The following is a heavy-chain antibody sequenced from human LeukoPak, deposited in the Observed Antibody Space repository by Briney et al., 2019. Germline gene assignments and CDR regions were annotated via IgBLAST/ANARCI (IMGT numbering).Heavy chain of an antibody. D-gene: IGHD1-26*01. CDR3: ARDRSMAEIESAFDI. Sequence: PGGSLRLSCAASGFTFSSYAMHWVRQAPGKGLEYVSAISSNGGSTYYANSVKGRFTISRDNSKNTLYLQMGSLRAEDMAVYYCARDRSMAEIESAFDIWGQGTMVTVSS. V-gene: IGHV3-64*01. CDR2: ISSNGGST. CDR1: GFTFSSYA. J-gene: IGHJ3*02.